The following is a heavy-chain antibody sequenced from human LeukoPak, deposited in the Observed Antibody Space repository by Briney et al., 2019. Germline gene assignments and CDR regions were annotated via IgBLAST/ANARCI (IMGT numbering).Heavy chain of an antibody. D-gene: IGHD3-22*01. CDR3: ARALTMIVVVKGY. Sequence: GGSLRLSCAASGFTFSSYAMHWVRQAPGKGLEWVAVISYDGSNKYYADSVKGRFTISRDNSKNTLYLQMNSLRAEDTAVYYCARALTMIVVVKGYWGQGTLVTVSS. CDR2: ISYDGSNK. J-gene: IGHJ4*02. CDR1: GFTFSSYA. V-gene: IGHV3-30-3*01.